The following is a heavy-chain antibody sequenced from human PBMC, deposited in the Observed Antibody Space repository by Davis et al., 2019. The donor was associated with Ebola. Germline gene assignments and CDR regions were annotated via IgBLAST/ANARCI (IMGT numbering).Heavy chain of an antibody. CDR1: GFTFSSSA. Sequence: GESLKISCAASGFTFSSSAMTWVRQAPGKGLEWVSGISSSGGSTYYADSVKGRFTISRDNSRNTLYLQMNSLRAEDTAVYYCARYSGSYHALDYWGQGTLVTVSS. CDR3: ARYSGSYHALDY. J-gene: IGHJ4*02. CDR2: ISSSGGST. V-gene: IGHV3-23*01. D-gene: IGHD1-26*01.